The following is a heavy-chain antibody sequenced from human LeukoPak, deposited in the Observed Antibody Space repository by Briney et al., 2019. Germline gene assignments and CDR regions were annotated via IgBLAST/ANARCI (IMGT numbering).Heavy chain of an antibody. V-gene: IGHV4-38-2*01. CDR1: SYSISSGYY. CDR3: ARSRDSSWYYLFDL. J-gene: IGHJ2*01. Sequence: SETLSLTCAVYSYSISSGYYWGWIRQPPGKGLEGIGSIYHSGSTYYNPSLKSRVTISVDTSKNQFSLKLSSVTAADTAVYYCARSRDSSWYYLFDLWGRGTLVTVSS. CDR2: IYHSGST. D-gene: IGHD3-22*01.